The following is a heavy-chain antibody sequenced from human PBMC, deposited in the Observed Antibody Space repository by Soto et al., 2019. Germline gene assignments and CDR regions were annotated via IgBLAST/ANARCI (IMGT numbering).Heavy chain of an antibody. CDR2: FTASGSA. CDR3: AREFASWSPNYDY. V-gene: IGHV3-23*01. J-gene: IGHJ4*02. Sequence: TGGSLRLSCAASGLTFPTSAMSWVRQAPGKGLEWVSTFTASGSALYADSVKGRFTISRDNSQNILHLEMNSLRVEDTAVYYCAREFASWSPNYDYWGQGTLVTAPQ. CDR1: GLTFPTSA. D-gene: IGHD3-10*01.